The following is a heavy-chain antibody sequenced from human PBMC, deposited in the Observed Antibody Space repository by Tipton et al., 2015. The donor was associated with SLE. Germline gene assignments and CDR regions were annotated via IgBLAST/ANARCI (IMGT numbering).Heavy chain of an antibody. D-gene: IGHD3-3*01. CDR3: ARDWIRGSIFGVPRYYFDY. J-gene: IGHJ4*02. V-gene: IGHV1-18*01. CDR2: VSAFSGHT. Sequence: QLVQSGAEVKKPGASVKVSCKASGYSFTSYGISWVRQAPGQGLEWMGWVSAFSGHTNHAQNLQGRVTITRDTSASTAYMELTSLRSEDTAVYYCARDWIRGSIFGVPRYYFDYWGQGTLVTVSS. CDR1: GYSFTSYG.